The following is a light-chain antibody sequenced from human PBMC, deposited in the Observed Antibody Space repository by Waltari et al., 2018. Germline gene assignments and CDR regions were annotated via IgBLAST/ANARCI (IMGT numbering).Light chain of an antibody. CDR1: SGHSNNI. Sequence: QLVLTQSPSASASLGASVKLTCTLDSGHSNNIVAWLQRRPEKGPRYLMKVNSDGSHTKGDDSPVRFSGSSSGPGRYLTISSLQSEDEADYYCQTGGHGTWVFGGGTKLTVV. V-gene: IGLV4-69*01. CDR3: QTGGHGTWV. J-gene: IGLJ3*02. CDR2: VNSDGSH.